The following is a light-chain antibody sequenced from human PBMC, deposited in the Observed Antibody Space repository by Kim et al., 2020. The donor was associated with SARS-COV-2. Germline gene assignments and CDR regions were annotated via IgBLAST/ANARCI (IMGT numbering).Light chain of an antibody. CDR1: SGHRSYV. CDR3: QTWGTGIQV. Sequence: SVKLNWTRGSGHRSYVIAWHQQQTEKGHRYLMKRNSDGSHSKGDGIPDRFSGFSSGDERYLTISSLQSEDEADDYCQTWGTGIQVFGGGTQLTVL. J-gene: IGLJ3*02. V-gene: IGLV4-69*01. CDR2: RNSDGSH.